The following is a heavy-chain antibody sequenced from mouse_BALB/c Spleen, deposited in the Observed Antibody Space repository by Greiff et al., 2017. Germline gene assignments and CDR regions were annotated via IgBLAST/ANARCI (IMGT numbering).Heavy chain of an antibody. J-gene: IGHJ3*01. CDR3: ARSTDYGSSYGWFAY. V-gene: IGHV1S56*01. D-gene: IGHD1-1*01. CDR2: IYPGNVNT. Sequence: VKLQESGPELVKPGASVRISCKASGYTFTSYYIHWVKQRPGQGLEWIGWIYPGNVNTKYNEKFKGKATLTADKSSSTAYMQLSSLTSEDSAVYFCARSTDYGSSYGWFAYWGQGTLVTVSA. CDR1: GYTFTSYY.